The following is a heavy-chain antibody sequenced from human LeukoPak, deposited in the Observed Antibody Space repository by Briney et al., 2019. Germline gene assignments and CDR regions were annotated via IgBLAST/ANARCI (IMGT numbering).Heavy chain of an antibody. V-gene: IGHV4-34*01. CDR2: INRSGST. Sequence: SETLSLTCAVYGGSFSGYYWSWIRQPPGKGLEWIGEINRSGSTNYNPSLKSRVTISVDTSKNQFSLKLSSVTAADTAVYYCARRGYSYGKFDYWGQGTLVTVSS. D-gene: IGHD5-18*01. CDR1: GGSFSGYY. CDR3: ARRGYSYGKFDY. J-gene: IGHJ4*02.